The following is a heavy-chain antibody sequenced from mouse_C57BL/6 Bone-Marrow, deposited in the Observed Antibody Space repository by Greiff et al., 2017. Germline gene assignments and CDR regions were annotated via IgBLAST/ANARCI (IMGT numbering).Heavy chain of an antibody. J-gene: IGHJ2*01. V-gene: IGHV1-4*01. CDR1: GYTFTSYT. CDR2: INPSSGYP. D-gene: IGHD3-1*01. Sequence: QVQLKESGAELARPGASVTMSCKASGYTFTSYTMHWVKQRPGQGLEWIGYINPSSGYPKYNQKFKDKATLTADKSSSTAYMQLSSLTSEDSAVYYCARSALLDYWGQGTTLTVSS. CDR3: ARSALLDY.